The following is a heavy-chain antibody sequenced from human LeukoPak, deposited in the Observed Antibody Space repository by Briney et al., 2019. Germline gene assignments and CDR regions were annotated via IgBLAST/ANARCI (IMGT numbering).Heavy chain of an antibody. CDR1: GFTFDDYA. V-gene: IGHV3-9*01. CDR2: ISWSSGNI. Sequence: GRSLRLSCAASGFTFDDYAMHWVRQAPGKGLEWVAGISWSSGNIGYADSVNGRFTISRDNAENSLHLEMNSLRHEDTAVYFCARDAWRRAFNYGMDVWGQGTTVAVSS. CDR3: ARDAWRRAFNYGMDV. D-gene: IGHD5-12*01. J-gene: IGHJ6*02.